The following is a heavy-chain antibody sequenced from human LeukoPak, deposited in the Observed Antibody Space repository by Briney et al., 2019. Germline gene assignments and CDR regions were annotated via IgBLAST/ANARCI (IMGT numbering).Heavy chain of an antibody. D-gene: IGHD3-22*01. CDR3: ARALMGYDSSWDY. J-gene: IGHJ4*02. Sequence: GGSLRLSCAASGFTFSSYWMRWVRQAPGKGLEWVANIKQDGSEKYYVDSVKGRFTISRDNAKNSLYLQMNSLRAEDTAVYYCARALMGYDSSWDYWGQGTLVTVSS. CDR2: IKQDGSEK. V-gene: IGHV3-7*01. CDR1: GFTFSSYW.